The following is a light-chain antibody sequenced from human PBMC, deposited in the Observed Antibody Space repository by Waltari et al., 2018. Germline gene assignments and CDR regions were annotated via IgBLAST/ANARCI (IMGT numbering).Light chain of an antibody. CDR2: DSS. J-gene: IGKJ4*01. CDR3: QQFGNLPLT. V-gene: IGKV1-33*01. Sequence: DIQMTQSPSSLSASVGDRVTITCQASQDISINLNWYQQKPGKAPKLLIYDSSNLEIGVPSRFSGSGSGAGFTFTITSLQPEDVATYYCQQFGNLPLTFGGGTKVDIK. CDR1: QDISIN.